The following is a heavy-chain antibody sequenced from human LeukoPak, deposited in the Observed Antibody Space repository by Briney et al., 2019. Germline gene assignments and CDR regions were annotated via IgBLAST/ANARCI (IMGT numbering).Heavy chain of an antibody. V-gene: IGHV4-59*01. J-gene: IGHJ5*02. CDR2: IYYSGST. CDR1: GGSISSYY. Sequence: SETLSLTCTVSGGSISSYYWSWIRQPPGKGLEWIGYIYYSGSTNYNPSLKIRVTISVDTSKNQCSLKLSSVTAADTAVYYCARGQSDIVVVPAAVVWFDPWGQGTLVTVSS. CDR3: ARGQSDIVVVPAAVVWFDP. D-gene: IGHD2-2*01.